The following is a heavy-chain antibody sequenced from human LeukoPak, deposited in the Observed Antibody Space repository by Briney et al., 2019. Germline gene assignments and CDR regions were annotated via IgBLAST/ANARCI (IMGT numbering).Heavy chain of an antibody. D-gene: IGHD6-13*01. CDR2: IYYSGST. CDR3: ARQIAAAEPFFDY. J-gene: IGHJ4*02. CDR1: GGSISSSSYS. V-gene: IGHV4-39*01. Sequence: SETLSLTCTVSGGSISSSSYSWGWIRQPPGKGLEWIGSIYYSGSTYYNPSLKSRVTISVDTSKNQFSLKLSSVTAADTAVYYCARQIAAAEPFFDYLGQGTLVTVSS.